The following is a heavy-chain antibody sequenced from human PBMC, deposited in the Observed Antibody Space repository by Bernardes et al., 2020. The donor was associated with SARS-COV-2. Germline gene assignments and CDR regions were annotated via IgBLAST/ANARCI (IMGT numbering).Heavy chain of an antibody. CDR1: GFTFSNYW. CDR2: INSDGSST. CDR3: TRGPLSGYGSFGV. V-gene: IGHV3-74*01. D-gene: IGHD3-22*01. J-gene: IGHJ4*02. Sequence: GGSLRLSCAASGFTFSNYWMHWVRQAPGKGLVWVSRINSDGSSTNYADSVKGRFTISRDNAKNTLFLQMSSLSAEDTAVYYCTRGPLSGYGSFGVWGQGTLVTVSS.